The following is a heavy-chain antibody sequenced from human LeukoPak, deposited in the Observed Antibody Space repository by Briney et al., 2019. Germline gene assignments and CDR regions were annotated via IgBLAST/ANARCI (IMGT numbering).Heavy chain of an antibody. D-gene: IGHD6-13*01. Sequence: PGRSLRLSCAASGFTFDDYAMHWVRQAPGKGLEWVSGISWNSGNIGYADSVKGRFTISRDNAKHSLYLQMNSLRADDTALYYCAKDRYSSSWLGFDYWGQGTLVTVSS. CDR3: AKDRYSSSWLGFDY. V-gene: IGHV3-9*01. CDR2: ISWNSGNI. CDR1: GFTFDDYA. J-gene: IGHJ4*02.